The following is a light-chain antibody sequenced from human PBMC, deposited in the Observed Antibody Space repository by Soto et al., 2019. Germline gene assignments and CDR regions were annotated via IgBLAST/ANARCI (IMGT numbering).Light chain of an antibody. CDR1: SSDVGGYNY. CDR3: SSYTSSSTVV. CDR2: DVS. Sequence: QSALTQPASVSGSPGQLITISCTGTSSDVGGYNYVSWYQQHPGKAPKLMIYDVSNRPSGFSNRFSGSNSGNTASLTISGLQAEDEADYYCSSYTSSSTVVFGGGTKLTVL. J-gene: IGLJ2*01. V-gene: IGLV2-14*01.